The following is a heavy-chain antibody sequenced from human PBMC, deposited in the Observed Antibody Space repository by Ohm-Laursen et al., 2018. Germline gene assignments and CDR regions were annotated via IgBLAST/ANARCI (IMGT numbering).Heavy chain of an antibody. CDR2: IYTSGST. CDR1: GGSISSYY. CDR3: ARQDSGDYYFDY. D-gene: IGHD4-17*01. Sequence: SDTLSLTCTVSGGSISSYYWSWIRQPAGKGLEWIGRIYTSGSTNYNPSLESRVTISADTSKNQFPLRLTSGTAADTAVYYCARQDSGDYYFDYWGQGTLVTASS. V-gene: IGHV4-4*07. J-gene: IGHJ4*02.